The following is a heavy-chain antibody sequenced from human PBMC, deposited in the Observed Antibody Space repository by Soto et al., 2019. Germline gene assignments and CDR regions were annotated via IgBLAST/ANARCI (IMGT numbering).Heavy chain of an antibody. CDR3: ARRHGQQLAYDYYYYMDV. J-gene: IGHJ6*03. Sequence: PSETLSLTCTVSGGSISSGGYYWNWIRQHPGKGLEWIGYIHYSGSTYYNPSLKSRGTISVDTSKNQFSLKLSSVTAADTAVYYCARRHGQQLAYDYYYYMDVWGKGTTVTVSS. V-gene: IGHV4-31*03. D-gene: IGHD6-13*01. CDR1: GGSISSGGYY. CDR2: IHYSGST.